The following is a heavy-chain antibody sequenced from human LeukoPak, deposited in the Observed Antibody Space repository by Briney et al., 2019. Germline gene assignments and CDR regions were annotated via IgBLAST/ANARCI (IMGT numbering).Heavy chain of an antibody. V-gene: IGHV3-13*01. D-gene: IGHD3-22*01. J-gene: IGHJ4*02. CDR3: ARGGYYDSSGSVDY. CDR1: GFTFDNND. CDR2: IGSAGYT. Sequence: PGGSLRLSCEVSGFTFDNNDMHWVRQTTGKGLEWVSAIGSAGYTYYADSVKGRFTISRDNSKNTLYLQMNSLRAEDTAVYYCARGGYYDSSGSVDYWGQGTLVTVSS.